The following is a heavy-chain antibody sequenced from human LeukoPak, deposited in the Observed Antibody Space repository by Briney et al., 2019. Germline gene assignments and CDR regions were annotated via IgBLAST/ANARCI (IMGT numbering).Heavy chain of an antibody. CDR3: AIDIVVVPVQTN. CDR1: GFTFSSYG. CDR2: ISYDGSNK. V-gene: IGHV3-30*03. J-gene: IGHJ4*02. Sequence: GGSLRLSCAASGFTFSSYGMHWVRQAPGKGLEWVAVISYDGSNKYYADSVKGRFTISRDNSKNTLYLQMNSLRAEDTAVYYCAIDIVVVPVQTNWGQGTLVTVSS. D-gene: IGHD2-2*01.